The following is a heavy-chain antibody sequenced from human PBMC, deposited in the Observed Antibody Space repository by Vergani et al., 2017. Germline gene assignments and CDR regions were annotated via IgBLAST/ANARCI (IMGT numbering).Heavy chain of an antibody. CDR2: IYYSGST. D-gene: IGHD3-3*01. V-gene: IGHV4-59*01. J-gene: IGHJ6*03. CDR3: ARALLRFHYYRDV. CDR1: GGSISSYY. Sequence: QVQLQESGPGLVKPSETLSLTCTVSGGSISSYYWSWIRQPPGKGLEWIGYIYYSGSTNYNPSLKSRVTISVDTSKNQFSLKLSSLTAADTAVYYCARALLRFHYYRDVGGKGTTVTVSS.